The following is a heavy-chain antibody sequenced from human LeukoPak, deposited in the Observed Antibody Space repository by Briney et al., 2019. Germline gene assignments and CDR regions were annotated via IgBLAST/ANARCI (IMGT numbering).Heavy chain of an antibody. CDR1: GGTLSIYA. CDR2: IIPLFGTP. J-gene: IGHJ5*02. Sequence: GASVKVSCKASGGTLSIYAINWVRQAPGQGLEWMGGIIPLFGTPNYAQKFQGRVTITADASTNTAYMELNSPRSEDTAVYYCARGTEEYSKSSGWFDPWGQGALVIVSS. D-gene: IGHD6-6*01. CDR3: ARGTEEYSKSSGWFDP. V-gene: IGHV1-69*13.